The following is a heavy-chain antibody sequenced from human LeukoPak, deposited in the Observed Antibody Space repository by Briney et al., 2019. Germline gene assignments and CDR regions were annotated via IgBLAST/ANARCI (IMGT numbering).Heavy chain of an antibody. V-gene: IGHV1-18*01. CDR3: AREIYSSSSGFGY. D-gene: IGHD6-6*01. CDR2: ISAYSCNT. CDR1: RYSITRYG. J-gene: IGHJ4*02. Sequence: GASVKVSCKASRYSITRYGISWVRQAPGQGLEWMGGISAYSCNTNYAQKLQGRVTMTTDTSTSTAYMEVRSLRSDDTAVYYCAREIYSSSSGFGYWGQGTLVTVSS.